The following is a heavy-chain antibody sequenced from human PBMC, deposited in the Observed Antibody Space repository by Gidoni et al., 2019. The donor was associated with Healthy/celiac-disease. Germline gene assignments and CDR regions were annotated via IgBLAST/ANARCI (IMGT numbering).Heavy chain of an antibody. CDR1: GSSVSSGSYY. D-gene: IGHD3-10*01. J-gene: IGHJ4*02. V-gene: IGHV4-61*01. Sequence: QEQLQESGTGVGKLTVTLYRAGTVFGSSVSSGSYYWSWIRQPPGKGLEWIGYIYYGGNTNYYPSLKSRVTTSVDTSKNQFSLKLSSVTAADTAVYYCAAGGYGSGSSVGYWGQGTLVTVSS. CDR3: AAGGYGSGSSVGY. CDR2: IYYGGNT.